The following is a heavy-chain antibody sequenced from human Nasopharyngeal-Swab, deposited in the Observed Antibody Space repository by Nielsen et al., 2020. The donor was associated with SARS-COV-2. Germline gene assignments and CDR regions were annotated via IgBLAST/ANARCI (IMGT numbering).Heavy chain of an antibody. CDR2: IYSGGST. D-gene: IGHD6-13*01. Sequence: WIRQPPGKGLEWVSVIYSGGSTYYADSVKGRFTISRDNSKNTLYLQMNSLRAEDTAVYYCARLGSSSWYANWFDPRGQGTLVTVSS. CDR3: ARLGSSSWYANWFDP. V-gene: IGHV3-53*01. J-gene: IGHJ5*02.